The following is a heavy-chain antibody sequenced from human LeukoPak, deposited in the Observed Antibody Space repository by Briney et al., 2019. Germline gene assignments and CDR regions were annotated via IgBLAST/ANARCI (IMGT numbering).Heavy chain of an antibody. J-gene: IGHJ4*02. CDR2: IYPGDSDT. Sequence: GESLKISCKGSGYRFTKSWIGWVRQMPGKGLEWMGIIYPGDSDTRYSPSFQGQVTISADKSINTAYLQWSSLKASDTAVYYCARGGRGNDYNRHLDYWGQGALVTVSS. CDR1: GYRFTKSW. CDR3: ARGGRGNDYNRHLDY. D-gene: IGHD3-10*01. V-gene: IGHV5-51*01.